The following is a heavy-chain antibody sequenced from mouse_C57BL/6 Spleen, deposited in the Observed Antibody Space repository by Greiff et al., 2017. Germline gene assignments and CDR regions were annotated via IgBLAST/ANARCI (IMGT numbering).Heavy chain of an antibody. CDR1: GYPFTDYY. V-gene: IGHV1-19*01. J-gene: IGHJ2*01. CDR3: ARGGYCFDY. CDR2: INPYNGGT. Sequence: EVQLQQSGPVLVKPGASVTMSCKASGYPFTDYYMNWVKQSHGKSLEWIGVINPYNGGTSYNQQFKGKVTLTVDKSSSTAYMEISSLTSEDSAVYYCARGGYCFDYWGQGTTLTVSA.